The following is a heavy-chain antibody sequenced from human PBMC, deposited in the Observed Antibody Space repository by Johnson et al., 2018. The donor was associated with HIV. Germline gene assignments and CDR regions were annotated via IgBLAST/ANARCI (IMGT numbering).Heavy chain of an antibody. CDR1: GFTFSNYA. D-gene: IGHD1-26*01. V-gene: IGHV3-33*01. CDR2: IWYDGSNN. CDR3: ATSGSHFAFDI. Sequence: QVQLVESGGGVVQPGRSLRLSCAASGFTFSNYAMHWVRQAPGKGLEWVAVIWYDGSNNYYADSVKGRFTISKDNSKNTLYLQMSSLRAEDTAVYYCATSGSHFAFDIWGQGTMVTVSS. J-gene: IGHJ3*02.